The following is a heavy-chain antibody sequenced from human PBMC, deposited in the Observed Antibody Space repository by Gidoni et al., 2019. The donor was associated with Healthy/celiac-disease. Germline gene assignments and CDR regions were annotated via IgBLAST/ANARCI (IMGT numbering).Heavy chain of an antibody. Sequence: EVQLVESGGGLVQPGGSLSLSCAASGFSFSSYSMNWVRQAPGKGLEWVSYISSSSSTIYYADSVKGRFTISRDNAKNSLYLQMNSLRDEDTAVYYCARDSSDSGYDWTYFDYWGQGTLVTVSS. CDR3: ARDSSDSGYDWTYFDY. J-gene: IGHJ4*02. V-gene: IGHV3-48*02. CDR1: GFSFSSYS. CDR2: ISSSSSTI. D-gene: IGHD5-12*01.